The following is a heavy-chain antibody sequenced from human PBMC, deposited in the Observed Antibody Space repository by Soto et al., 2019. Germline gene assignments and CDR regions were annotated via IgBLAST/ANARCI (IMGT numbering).Heavy chain of an antibody. D-gene: IGHD6-25*01. Sequence: QVQLVESGGGVVQPGRSLRLSCAASGFTFSSYAMHWVRQAPGKGLEWVAVIWHDGSNKYFADSVKGRFTISRDNSKNTLYLQMNSLRAEDTAVYYCAKDLPRAAAVVYYYYGMDVWGQGTTVTVSS. CDR3: AKDLPRAAAVVYYYYGMDV. J-gene: IGHJ6*02. CDR2: IWHDGSNK. V-gene: IGHV3-30*04. CDR1: GFTFSSYA.